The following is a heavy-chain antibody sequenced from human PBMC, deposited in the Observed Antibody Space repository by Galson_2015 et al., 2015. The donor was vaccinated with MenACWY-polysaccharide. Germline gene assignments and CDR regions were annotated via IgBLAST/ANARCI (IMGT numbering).Heavy chain of an antibody. V-gene: IGHV3-74*01. Sequence: SLRLSCAASGFTFSTYWMHWVRQAPGKGLVWVSRIKSDVSSTSYADSVKGRFTISRDNAKNTLYLQMNSLRAEDTAVYYCARGYSGYDWGQGTLVTVSS. D-gene: IGHD5-12*01. CDR2: IKSDVSST. CDR3: ARGYSGYD. J-gene: IGHJ4*02. CDR1: GFTFSTYW.